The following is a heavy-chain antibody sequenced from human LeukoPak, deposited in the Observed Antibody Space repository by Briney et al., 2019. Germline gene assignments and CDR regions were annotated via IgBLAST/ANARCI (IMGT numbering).Heavy chain of an antibody. CDR3: AREKRLGYCSSTSCYPGFDY. D-gene: IGHD2-2*01. J-gene: IGHJ4*02. CDR1: GFTFSSYA. Sequence: GGSLRLSCAASGFTFSSYAMHWVRQAPGKGLEWVAVISYDGSNKYYADSVKGRFTISRDNSKNTLYLQMNSLRAEDTAVYYCAREKRLGYCSSTSCYPGFDYWGQGTLVTVSS. V-gene: IGHV3-30-3*01. CDR2: ISYDGSNK.